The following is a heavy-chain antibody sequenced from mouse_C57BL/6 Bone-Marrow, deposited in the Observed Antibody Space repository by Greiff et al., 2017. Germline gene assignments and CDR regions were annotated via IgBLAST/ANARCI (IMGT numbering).Heavy chain of an antibody. CDR3: ARGPFYYGSSHWYFDV. Sequence: EVQRVESVAELVRPGASVKLSCTASGFNIKNTYMHWVKQRPEQGLEWIGRIDPANGNTKYAPKFQGKATITADTSSNTAYLQLSSLTSEDTAIYYCARGPFYYGSSHWYFDVWGTGTTVTVSS. CDR1: GFNIKNTY. J-gene: IGHJ1*03. D-gene: IGHD1-1*01. V-gene: IGHV14-3*01. CDR2: IDPANGNT.